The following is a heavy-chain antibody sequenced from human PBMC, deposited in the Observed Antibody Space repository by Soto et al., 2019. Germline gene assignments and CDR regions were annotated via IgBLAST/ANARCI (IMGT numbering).Heavy chain of an antibody. J-gene: IGHJ6*02. CDR2: IDPSDSYT. CDR1: GYSFTSYW. V-gene: IGHV5-10-1*01. Sequence: PGESLKISCKGSGYSFTSYWISWVRQMPGKGLEWMGRIDPSDSYTNYSPSFQGHVTISADKSISTAYLQWSSLKASDTAMYYCASPIVVVPAATEYYYYYGMDVWGQGTTVTVSS. CDR3: ASPIVVVPAATEYYYYYGMDV. D-gene: IGHD2-2*01.